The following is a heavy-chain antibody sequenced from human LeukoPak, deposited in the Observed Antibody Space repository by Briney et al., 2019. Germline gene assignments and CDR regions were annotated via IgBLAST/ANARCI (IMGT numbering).Heavy chain of an antibody. CDR3: TTLTTVTNFDY. Sequence: GGSLRLSCAASGFTFSNAWMNWVRQAPGKGLEWVGRIKGKTDGGTTDYAAPVKGRFTISRDDSKNTLYLQMNSLKTEDTAVYYCTTLTTVTNFDYWGQGTLVTVSS. V-gene: IGHV3-15*07. CDR1: GFTFSNAW. D-gene: IGHD4-17*01. J-gene: IGHJ4*02. CDR2: IKGKTDGGTT.